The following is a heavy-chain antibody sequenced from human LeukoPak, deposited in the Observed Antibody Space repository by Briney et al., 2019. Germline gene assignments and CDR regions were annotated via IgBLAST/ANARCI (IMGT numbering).Heavy chain of an antibody. CDR1: GYTFTSYS. J-gene: IGHJ4*02. CDR3: ARDRYYYDSSGYIRGISFDY. D-gene: IGHD3-22*01. CDR2: INPSGGST. V-gene: IGHV1-46*01. Sequence: GASVRVSYKASGYTFTSYSMHWVRQSPGQGREWMAIINPSGGSTSYAQKFQGRVTMTRDTSTSTVYMELSSLRSEDTAVYYCARDRYYYDSSGYIRGISFDYWGQGTLVTVSS.